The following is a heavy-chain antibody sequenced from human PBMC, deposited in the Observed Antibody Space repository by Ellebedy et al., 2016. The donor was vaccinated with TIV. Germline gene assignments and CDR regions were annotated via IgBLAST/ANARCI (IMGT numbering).Heavy chain of an antibody. J-gene: IGHJ4*02. D-gene: IGHD6-6*01. CDR2: ISSSSSYI. Sequence: ETLSLTCAASGFTFSSYSMNWVRQAPGKGLEWVSSISSSSSYIYYADSVKGRFTISRDNAKNSLYLQMNSLRAEDTAVYYCARVIPIAAIDYWGQGTLVTVSS. V-gene: IGHV3-21*01. CDR1: GFTFSSYS. CDR3: ARVIPIAAIDY.